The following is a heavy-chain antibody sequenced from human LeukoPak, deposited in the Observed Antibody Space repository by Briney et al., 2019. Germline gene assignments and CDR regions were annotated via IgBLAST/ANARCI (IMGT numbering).Heavy chain of an antibody. CDR1: GFTFGDYA. J-gene: IGHJ4*02. Sequence: SLKISCTASGFTFGDYAMSWFRQAPGKGLECVGFIKSKASGGTTKYAASVKGRFTVSRDDSKSTAYLQMNSLKTEDTAVYYCARDIVGGYGYFDYWGQGSLVTVSS. CDR2: IKSKASGGTT. CDR3: ARDIVGGYGYFDY. V-gene: IGHV3-49*03. D-gene: IGHD3-16*01.